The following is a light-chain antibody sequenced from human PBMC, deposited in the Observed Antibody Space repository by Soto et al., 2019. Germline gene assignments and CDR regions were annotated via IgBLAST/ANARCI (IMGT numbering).Light chain of an antibody. V-gene: IGKV3-20*01. CDR3: HQYDTIVQT. CDR1: QSVSSN. CDR2: DAS. Sequence: EIVLTQSPGTLSLSPGERATLSCRASQSVSSNLAWYQQKPGQPPRLLIYDASTRATATPERFSGSGSGTDFTLTISRLEPEDFAVYYCHQYDTIVQTFGQGTKVDI. J-gene: IGKJ1*01.